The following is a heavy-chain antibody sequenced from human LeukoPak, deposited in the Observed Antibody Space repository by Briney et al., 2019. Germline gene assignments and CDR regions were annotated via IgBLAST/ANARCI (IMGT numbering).Heavy chain of an antibody. V-gene: IGHV3-23*01. Sequence: GGTLRLSCGASGFTFSRYGMSWVRQAPGKGLEWVSGIRGSGDSTYYADSVKGRFTISRDNSKNTLYLQMNSLRAEDTAVYYCAKHLALVGATTTYDYWGQGTLVIVSS. CDR2: IRGSGDST. J-gene: IGHJ4*02. CDR1: GFTFSRYG. CDR3: AKHLALVGATTTYDY. D-gene: IGHD1-26*01.